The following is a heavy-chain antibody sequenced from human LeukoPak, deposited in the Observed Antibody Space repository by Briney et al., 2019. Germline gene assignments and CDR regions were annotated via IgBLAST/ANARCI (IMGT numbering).Heavy chain of an antibody. CDR1: GFTYSSYG. CDR2: ISYDGGNK. CDR3: ASGHSGSYFSGLDDY. D-gene: IGHD1-26*01. J-gene: IGHJ4*02. Sequence: GRSLRLSCAASGFTYSSYGMHWVRQAPGKGLEWVAVISYDGGNKDYADSVKGRFTISRDNSKNTLYLHMNSLRVEDAAVYYCASGHSGSYFSGLDDYWGQGTLVTVSS. V-gene: IGHV3-30*03.